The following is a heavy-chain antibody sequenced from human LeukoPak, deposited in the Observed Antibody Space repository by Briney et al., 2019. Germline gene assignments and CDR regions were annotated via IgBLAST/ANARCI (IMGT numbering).Heavy chain of an antibody. D-gene: IGHD1-26*01. CDR2: INPNSGGT. J-gene: IGHJ6*03. V-gene: IGHV1-2*02. CDR1: GYTFTGYY. CDR3: AGISRVGATGHYYYYMDV. Sequence: RASVKVSCKASGYTFTGYYMHWVRQAPGQGLEWMGWINPNSGGTNYAQKFQGRVTMTRDTSISTAYMELSRLRSDDTAVYYCAGISRVGATGHYYYYMDVWGKGTTVTVSS.